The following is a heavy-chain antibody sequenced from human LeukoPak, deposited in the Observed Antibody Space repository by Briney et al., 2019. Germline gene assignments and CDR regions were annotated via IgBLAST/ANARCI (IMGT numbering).Heavy chain of an antibody. J-gene: IGHJ4*02. CDR2: INHSGST. V-gene: IGHV4-34*01. CDR1: GGSFSGYY. Sequence: NPSETLSLTCAVYGGSFSGYYWTWIHQPPGKGLEWIGEINHSGSTNYNPSLKSRVTISVDTSKNQFSLNLSSVTAADTAVYYCARGGRSARWWNYWGQGTLVTVSS. D-gene: IGHD2-15*01. CDR3: ARGGRSARWWNY.